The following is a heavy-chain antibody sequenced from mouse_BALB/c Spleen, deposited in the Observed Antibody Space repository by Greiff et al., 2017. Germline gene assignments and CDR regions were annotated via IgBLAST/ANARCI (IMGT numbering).Heavy chain of an antibody. D-gene: IGHD2-3*01. V-gene: IGHV14-1*02. CDR2: IDPENGNT. CDR1: GYSFTGYY. J-gene: IGHJ2*01. CDR3: ARDGYRFDY. Sequence: VQLQQSGPELVKPGASVKISCKASGYSFTGYYMHWVKQSHVKSLEWIGWIDPENGNTIYDPKFQGKASITADTSSNTAYLQLSSLTSEDTAVYYCARDGYRFDYWGQGTTLTVSS.